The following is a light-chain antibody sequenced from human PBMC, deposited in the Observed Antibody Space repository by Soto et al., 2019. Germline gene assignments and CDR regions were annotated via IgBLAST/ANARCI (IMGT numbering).Light chain of an antibody. CDR1: RSISSNF. CDR2: GAS. Sequence: EIVLTQSPGTLSLYPGEGATLSCRASRSISSNFLAWYQQKRGQAPKLLIHGASNRATGIPDRFSGSGSGTDFTLTITRLEPEDFAVYYCQQYGGSPRTFGQGTKVDIK. CDR3: QQYGGSPRT. V-gene: IGKV3-20*01. J-gene: IGKJ1*01.